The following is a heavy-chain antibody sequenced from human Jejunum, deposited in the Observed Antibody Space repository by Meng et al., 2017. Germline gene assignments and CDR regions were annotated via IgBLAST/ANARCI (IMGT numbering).Heavy chain of an antibody. J-gene: IGHJ4*02. D-gene: IGHD2/OR15-2a*01. CDR2: INTNTGEP. CDR1: GYSLTNYA. CDR3: AKNRDSSAFFFDF. Sequence: QVQLVQSGSELKKPGASVKISCKASGYSLTNYAMNWVRQAPGQGLEWMGWINTNTGEPTYAQGFTGRFVFSLDTSVSTAYLQISSLKAEDTAVYFCAKNRDSSAFFFDFWGQGTLVTVSS. V-gene: IGHV7-4-1*02.